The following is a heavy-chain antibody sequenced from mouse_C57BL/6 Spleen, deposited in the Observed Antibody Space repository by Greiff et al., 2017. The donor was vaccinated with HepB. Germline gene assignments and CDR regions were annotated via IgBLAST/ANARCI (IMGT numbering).Heavy chain of an antibody. CDR3: ARDRGSSYDWYFDV. J-gene: IGHJ1*03. D-gene: IGHD1-1*01. CDR2: ISYDGSN. Sequence: ESGPGLVKPSQSLSLTCSVTGYSITSGYYWNWIRQFPGNKLEWMGYISYDGSNNYNPSLKNRISITRDTSKNQFFLKLNSVTTEDTATYYCARDRGSSYDWYFDVWGTGTTVTVSS. V-gene: IGHV3-6*01. CDR1: GYSITSGYY.